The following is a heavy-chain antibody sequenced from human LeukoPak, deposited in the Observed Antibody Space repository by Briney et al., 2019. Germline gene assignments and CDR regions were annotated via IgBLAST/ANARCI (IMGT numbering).Heavy chain of an antibody. D-gene: IGHD7-27*01. CDR2: INHSGST. CDR3: ASSRSLGILDY. V-gene: IGHV4-34*01. J-gene: IGHJ4*02. CDR1: GGSFSGYY. Sequence: SETLSLTCAVYGGSFSGYYWSWIRQPPGKGLEWIGEINHSGSTNYNPSLKSRVTISVDTSKNQFSLNLSSVTAADTAVYYCASSRSLGILDYWGQGTLVTVSS.